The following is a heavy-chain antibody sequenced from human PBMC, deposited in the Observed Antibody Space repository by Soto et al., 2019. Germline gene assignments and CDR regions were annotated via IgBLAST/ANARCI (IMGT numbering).Heavy chain of an antibody. J-gene: IGHJ4*02. CDR3: ARDFDY. V-gene: IGHV3-66*01. Sequence: EVQLVESGGGLVQPGGSLRLSCASSGFTVSSNYMSWVRQAPGKGLEWGSVIYGDSNTYYADSVKGRFTISRDNSKNTLYLQMNGLRAEDTAVYYCARDFDYWGQGTLVTVSS. CDR2: IYGDSNT. CDR1: GFTVSSNY.